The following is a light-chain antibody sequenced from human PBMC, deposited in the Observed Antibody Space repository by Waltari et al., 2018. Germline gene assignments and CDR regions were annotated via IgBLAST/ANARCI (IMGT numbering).Light chain of an antibody. CDR2: AIS. J-gene: IGKJ1*01. CDR1: QDISTS. V-gene: IGKV1-27*01. CDR3: QKYNSAPWT. Sequence: DIQMTQSPSSLSASVGDRVTITCRASQDISTSLAWYQQKPGKVPKVLIFAISTLQSGVPYRFSGSGSGTDFTLTISSLQPEDVATYYCQKYNSAPWTFGQGTRVEIK.